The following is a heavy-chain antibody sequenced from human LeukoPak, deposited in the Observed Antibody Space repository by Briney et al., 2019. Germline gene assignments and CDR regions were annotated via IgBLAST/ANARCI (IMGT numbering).Heavy chain of an antibody. Sequence: SEPLSLTCTVSGGSISSYYWSWIRQPPGKGLEWIGYIYYSGSTNYNPSLKSRVTISVDTSKNQFSLKLSSVTAADTAVYYCARDCSSTSCYDAFDIWGQGTMVTVSS. J-gene: IGHJ3*02. CDR1: GGSISSYY. V-gene: IGHV4-59*01. CDR3: ARDCSSTSCYDAFDI. D-gene: IGHD2-2*01. CDR2: IYYSGST.